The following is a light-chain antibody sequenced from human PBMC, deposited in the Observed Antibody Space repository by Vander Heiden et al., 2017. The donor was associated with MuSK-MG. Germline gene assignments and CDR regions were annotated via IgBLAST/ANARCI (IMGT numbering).Light chain of an antibody. CDR2: ATS. CDR1: QSISLY. Sequence: DIQMTQSPSSLSASVGDRVNLTCRASQSISLYLNWYQLRPGRAPRLLMHATSSVESGVPARFRGSGSGTDFTLTISSLQPEDFGTYFCQQTDSAPHTFGQGTKLDFK. CDR3: QQTDSAPHT. J-gene: IGKJ2*01. V-gene: IGKV1-39*01.